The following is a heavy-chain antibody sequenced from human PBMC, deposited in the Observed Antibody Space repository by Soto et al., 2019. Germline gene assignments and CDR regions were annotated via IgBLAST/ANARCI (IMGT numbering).Heavy chain of an antibody. J-gene: IGHJ6*02. CDR3: AKDLRRAFYGMDV. D-gene: IGHD3-9*01. Sequence: QVQLVESGGGVVQPGRSLRLSCVASGFTFSSYGMHWVRQAPGKGLEWVTLLSNDGSNEYYADSVKGRFTISRDNSKNTLYRQMNSLRAEDTAVYYCAKDLRRAFYGMDVWGQGTTVTVSS. CDR2: LSNDGSNE. CDR1: GFTFSSYG. V-gene: IGHV3-30*18.